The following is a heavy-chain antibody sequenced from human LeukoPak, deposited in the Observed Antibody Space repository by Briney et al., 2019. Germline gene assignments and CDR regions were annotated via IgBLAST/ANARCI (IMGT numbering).Heavy chain of an antibody. Sequence: SGGSLRLSCAASGFTFDDYAMHWVRQAPGKGLEWVSGISWNSGSIGYADSVKGRFTISRDNAKNSLYLQMNSLGAEDTALYYCAKERMWYYFDYWGQGTLVTVSS. CDR3: AKERMWYYFDY. D-gene: IGHD2-21*01. CDR1: GFTFDDYA. V-gene: IGHV3-9*01. CDR2: ISWNSGSI. J-gene: IGHJ4*02.